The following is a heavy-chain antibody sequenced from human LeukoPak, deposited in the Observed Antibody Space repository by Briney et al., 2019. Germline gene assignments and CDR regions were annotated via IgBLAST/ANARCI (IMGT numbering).Heavy chain of an antibody. CDR1: GYTFTGYY. J-gene: IGHJ5*02. CDR2: INPNSSGT. CDR3: ARDVGQRWCFDP. V-gene: IGHV1-2*02. Sequence: ASVKVSCKASGYTFTGYYMHWVRQAPGRGLEWMGWINPNSSGTNYAQKFQGRVTMTRDTSISTAYMELSRLRSDDTAVYYCARDVGQRWCFDPWGQGTLVTVSS. D-gene: IGHD2-8*02.